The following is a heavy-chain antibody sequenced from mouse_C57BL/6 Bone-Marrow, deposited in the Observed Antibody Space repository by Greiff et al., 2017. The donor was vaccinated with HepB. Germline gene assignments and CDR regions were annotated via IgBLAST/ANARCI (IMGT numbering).Heavy chain of an antibody. J-gene: IGHJ3*01. D-gene: IGHD2-4*01. CDR2: MNPSTGGT. Sequence: VQLQQSGPELVKPGASVKISCKASGYSFTGYYMNWVKQSPEKSLEWIGEMNPSTGGTTYNQKFKAKATLTVDKSSSTAYMQLKSLTSEDSAVYYCARDYRFAYWGQGTLVTVSA. CDR1: GYSFTGYY. CDR3: ARDYRFAY. V-gene: IGHV1-42*01.